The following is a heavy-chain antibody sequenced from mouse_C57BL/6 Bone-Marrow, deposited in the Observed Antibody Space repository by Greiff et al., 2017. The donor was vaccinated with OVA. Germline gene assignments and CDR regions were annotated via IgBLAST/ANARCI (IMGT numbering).Heavy chain of an antibody. D-gene: IGHD2-3*01. CDR2: ISNGGGST. V-gene: IGHV5-12*01. CDR3: ARHPLYDGYYRHYAMDY. CDR1: GFTFSDYY. Sequence: EVKVVESGGGLVQPGGSLKLSCAASGFTFSDYYMYWVRQTPEKRLEWVAYISNGGGSTYSPDTVKGRFTISRDNAKNTLYLQMSRLKSEDTAMYYCARHPLYDGYYRHYAMDYWGQGTSVTVAS. J-gene: IGHJ4*01.